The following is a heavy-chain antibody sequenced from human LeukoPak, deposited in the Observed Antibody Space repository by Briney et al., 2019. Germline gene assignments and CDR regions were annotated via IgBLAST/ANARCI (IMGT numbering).Heavy chain of an antibody. CDR1: GGSFSGYY. CDR2: ISHSGST. CDR3: AGYYYDTPYGMDV. D-gene: IGHD3-22*01. J-gene: IGHJ6*02. V-gene: IGHV4-34*01. Sequence: PSETLSLTCAVYGGSFSGYYWSWIRQPPGKGLEWIGEISHSGSTNYNPSLKSRVTISVDMSKNQFSLKLSSVTAADTAVYYCAGYYYDTPYGMDVWGQGTTVTVSS.